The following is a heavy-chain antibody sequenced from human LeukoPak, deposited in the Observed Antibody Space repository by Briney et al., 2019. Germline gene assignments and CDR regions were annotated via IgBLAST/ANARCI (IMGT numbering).Heavy chain of an antibody. CDR2: ISSSSSTI. Sequence: GGSLRLSCAASGFTFSSYSMNWVRQAPGKGLEWVSYISSSSSTIYYADSVKGRFTISRDNAKNSLYLQMNNLRDEDTAVYYCARASYYDVSYYFDYWGQGTLVTVSS. V-gene: IGHV3-48*02. J-gene: IGHJ4*02. D-gene: IGHD3-3*01. CDR1: GFTFSSYS. CDR3: ARASYYDVSYYFDY.